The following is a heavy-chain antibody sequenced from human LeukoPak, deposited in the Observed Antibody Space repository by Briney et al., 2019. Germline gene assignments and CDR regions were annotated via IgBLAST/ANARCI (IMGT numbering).Heavy chain of an antibody. D-gene: IGHD2-2*01. Sequence: GESLKISCKGSGYRFTTYWIGWVRQMPGKGLEWMGIIYPGESDTRYGPSFQGQVTISADKSISTAYLQWSSLKASDTAMYYCARRGYCSSTACSVAPFDIWGQGTMVTVSS. CDR1: GYRFTTYW. V-gene: IGHV5-51*01. J-gene: IGHJ3*02. CDR3: ARRGYCSSTACSVAPFDI. CDR2: IYPGESDT.